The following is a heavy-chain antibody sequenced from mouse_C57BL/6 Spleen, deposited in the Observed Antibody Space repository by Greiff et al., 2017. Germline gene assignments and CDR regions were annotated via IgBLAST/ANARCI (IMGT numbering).Heavy chain of an antibody. CDR2: INPNNGGT. CDR1: GYTFTDYN. CDR3: KRRKDGDYEAWFAY. D-gene: IGHD2-13*01. J-gene: IGHJ3*01. Sequence: EVQLQQSGPELVKPGASVKIPCKASGYTFTDYNMDWVKQSHGKSLEWIGDINPNNGGTIYNQKFKGKATLTVDKSSSTAYMELRSLTSAEAAVXYWKRRKDGDYEAWFAYWGQGTLVTVSA. V-gene: IGHV1-18*01.